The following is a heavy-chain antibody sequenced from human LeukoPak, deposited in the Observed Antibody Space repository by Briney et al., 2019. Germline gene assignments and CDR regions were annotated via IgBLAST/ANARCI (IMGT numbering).Heavy chain of an antibody. Sequence: GGSLRLSCAASGFTLRSYDMHWVRHVTGKGLEWVSAIGISGDTYYPNSVKGRFTISRENAKSSLYLQMNSLTAGDTAVYYCARGGIPVSGIDEIDYWGQGTLVTVS. V-gene: IGHV3-13*01. CDR2: IGISGDT. J-gene: IGHJ4*02. CDR1: GFTLRSYD. CDR3: ARGGIPVSGIDEIDY. D-gene: IGHD6-19*01.